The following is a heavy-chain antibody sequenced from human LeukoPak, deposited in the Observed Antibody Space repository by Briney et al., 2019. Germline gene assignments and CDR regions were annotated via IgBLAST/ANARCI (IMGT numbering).Heavy chain of an antibody. CDR2: VDLKVGKT. J-gene: IGHJ4*01. D-gene: IGHD3-3*01. Sequence: CASVKVSCSVSADITTVLSIHWARQAPGKGLEWMGGVDLKVGKTSDAQKFQGRVTVTEDTSTETTNLDRSSLTSDDPAIYYCTTLLVTFRGVVDFWGHGTPVTVSS. CDR1: ADITTVLS. CDR3: TTLLVTFRGVVDF. V-gene: IGHV1-24*01.